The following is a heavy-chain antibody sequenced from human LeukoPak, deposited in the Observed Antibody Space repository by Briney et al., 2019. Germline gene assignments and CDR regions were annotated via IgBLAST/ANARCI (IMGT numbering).Heavy chain of an antibody. CDR3: ARLARPSSGWSIFDY. CDR2: TYDSGDT. J-gene: IGHJ4*02. V-gene: IGHV4-59*08. CDR1: GGSITSYY. D-gene: IGHD6-19*01. Sequence: SETLSLICTVSGGSITSYYWSWIRQPPGKGLEWIGFTYDSGDTTSNPSLKSRVTISVDTSKEYFSLKLSYVTAADTAVYYCARLARPSSGWSIFDYRGQGTLVTVSS.